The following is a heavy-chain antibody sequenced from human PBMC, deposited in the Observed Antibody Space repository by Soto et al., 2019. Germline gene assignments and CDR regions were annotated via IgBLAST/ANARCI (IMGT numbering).Heavy chain of an antibody. D-gene: IGHD2-15*01. Sequence: QVQLVQSGVEVKKPGSSVKVSCKASGGTFSSYGISWVRQAPGQGLEWMGGIIPVFDTTDYAQKFQDRVTITADESTNKADMELRSLRSEDTAVYYCAREKEDWFDPWGQGTLVTVSS. CDR2: IIPVFDTT. CDR1: GGTFSSYG. V-gene: IGHV1-69*12. CDR3: AREKEDWFDP. J-gene: IGHJ5*02.